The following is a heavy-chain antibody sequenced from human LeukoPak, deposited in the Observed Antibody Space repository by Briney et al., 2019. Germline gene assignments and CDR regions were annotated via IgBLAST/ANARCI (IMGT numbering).Heavy chain of an antibody. Sequence: HTGRSLRLSCAASGFTFSKYGMNWVRQAPGKGLEWVAVIYDDGSKEYFADSVKGRFTISTNNSKNTVPLQMNSLRAEDTAVSSCAKDFKSGYADSWGQGTLVTVSS. V-gene: IGHV3-33*06. J-gene: IGHJ4*02. CDR2: IYDDGSKE. CDR1: GFTFSKYG. D-gene: IGHD3-3*01. CDR3: AKDFKSGYADS.